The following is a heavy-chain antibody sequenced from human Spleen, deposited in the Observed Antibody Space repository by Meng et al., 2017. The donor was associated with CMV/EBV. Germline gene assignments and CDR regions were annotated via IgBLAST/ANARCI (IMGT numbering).Heavy chain of an antibody. CDR2: ISSSGSTI. Sequence: GESLKISCAASGFTFNDYYMSWIRQAPGKGLEWVSYISSSGSTIYYADSVKGRFTISRDNAKNSLYLQMNSLRAEDTAVYYCARVLYSGSYSDYWGQGTLVTVSS. V-gene: IGHV3-11*01. J-gene: IGHJ4*02. CDR1: GFTFNDYY. D-gene: IGHD1-26*01. CDR3: ARVLYSGSYSDY.